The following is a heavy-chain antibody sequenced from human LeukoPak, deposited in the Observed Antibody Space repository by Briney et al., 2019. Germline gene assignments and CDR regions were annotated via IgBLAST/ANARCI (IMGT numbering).Heavy chain of an antibody. CDR2: IYYSGST. Sequence: SETLSLTCTVSGGSISSYHWSWIRQPPGKGLEWIGYIYYSGSTNYNPSLKSRVTISVDTSENQFSLKLSSVTAADTAVYYCARVSGNYDSSGYYQGYFQHWGQGTLVTVSS. J-gene: IGHJ1*01. CDR1: GGSISSYH. D-gene: IGHD3-22*01. V-gene: IGHV4-59*01. CDR3: ARVSGNYDSSGYYQGYFQH.